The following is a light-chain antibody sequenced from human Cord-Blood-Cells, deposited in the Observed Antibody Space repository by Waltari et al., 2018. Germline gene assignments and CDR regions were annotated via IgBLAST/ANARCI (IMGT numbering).Light chain of an antibody. J-gene: IGLJ3*02. CDR2: EGS. CDR3: CSYAGSSTWV. CDR1: SSDVGGYNL. V-gene: IGLV2-23*01. Sequence: QSALTQPASVSGSPGQSITISCTGTSSDVGGYNLVSWYQQPPGEAPKLMICEGSKRPSGVSNRFSGSKSGNTASLTISGLQAEDEADYYCCSYAGSSTWVFGGGTKLTVL.